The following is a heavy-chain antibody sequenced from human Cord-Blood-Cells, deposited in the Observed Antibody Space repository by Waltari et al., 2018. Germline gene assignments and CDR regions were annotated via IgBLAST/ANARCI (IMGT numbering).Heavy chain of an antibody. CDR1: GFTFSSYS. Sequence: EVQLVESGGGLVKPGGSLRLSCAASGFTFSSYSMNWVRQAPGKGREWVSSISSSSSYIYYADSVKGRFTISRDNAKNSLYLQMNSPRAEDTAVYYCARADDFWSGYYYYYYGMDVWGQGTTVTVSS. J-gene: IGHJ6*02. CDR2: ISSSSSYI. CDR3: ARADDFWSGYYYYYYGMDV. V-gene: IGHV3-21*01. D-gene: IGHD3-3*01.